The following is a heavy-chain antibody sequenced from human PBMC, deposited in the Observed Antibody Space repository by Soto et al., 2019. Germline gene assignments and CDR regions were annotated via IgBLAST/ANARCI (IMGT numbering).Heavy chain of an antibody. Sequence: QVQLQESGPGLVKPSETLSLTCTVSGDSIIPYYWSWIRQPPGKGLEWIGYIYFNGSTNYNPSLKSRVTISVDTSKNQYSLNLSSVTATATAVYYCARGRVGELFQPYYVDYWGQGTLVPVSS. CDR1: GDSIIPYY. J-gene: IGHJ4*02. CDR3: ARGRVGELFQPYYVDY. CDR2: IYFNGST. V-gene: IGHV4-59*08. D-gene: IGHD3-10*01.